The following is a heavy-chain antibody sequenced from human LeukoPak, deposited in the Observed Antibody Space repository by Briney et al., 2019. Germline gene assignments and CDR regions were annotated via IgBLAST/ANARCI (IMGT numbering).Heavy chain of an antibody. CDR3: AEVSSSSRPYYFDY. CDR2: ITGGSEDT. CDR1: GFTFSNYA. D-gene: IGHD6-6*01. Sequence: GGSLRLSCTASGFTFSNYAMSWVRQAPGKGLEWISAITGGSEDTSHADSVKGRLTISRDNSKHTLYLQMNSLRVEGTAVYYCAEVSSSSRPYYFDYWGQGALVTVSS. V-gene: IGHV3-23*01. J-gene: IGHJ4*02.